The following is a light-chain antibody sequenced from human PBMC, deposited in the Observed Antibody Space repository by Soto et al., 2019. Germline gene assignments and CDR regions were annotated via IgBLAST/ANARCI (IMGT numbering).Light chain of an antibody. CDR1: SSDVGAYNY. Sequence: QSVLTQPPSASGSPGQSVTISCTGTSSDVGAYNYVSWYQQHPGKAPKLMIYEVSKRPSGVPDRFSASKSGNTASLTVSGLQAEDEADYYCSSYAGGNSFVFGTGTKVTVL. CDR3: SSYAGGNSFV. CDR2: EVS. J-gene: IGLJ1*01. V-gene: IGLV2-8*01.